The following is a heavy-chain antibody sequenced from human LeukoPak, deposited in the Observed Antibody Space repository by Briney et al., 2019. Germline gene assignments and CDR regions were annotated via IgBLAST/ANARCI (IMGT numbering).Heavy chain of an antibody. CDR2: ISSSSRYI. CDR3: ARSPYDSSGYWLSDAFDI. V-gene: IGHV3-21*01. CDR1: GFTFGSYS. Sequence: GGSLRLSCAASGFTFGSYSMNWVRQAPGKGLEWVSSISSSSRYIYYADSVKGRFTISRDNAKNTLYLQMNSLRAEDTAVYYCARSPYDSSGYWLSDAFDIWGQGTMVTVSS. D-gene: IGHD3-22*01. J-gene: IGHJ3*02.